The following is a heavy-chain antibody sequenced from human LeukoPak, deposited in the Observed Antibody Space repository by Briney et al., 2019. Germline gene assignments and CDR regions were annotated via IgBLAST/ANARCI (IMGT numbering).Heavy chain of an antibody. D-gene: IGHD4-23*01. CDR1: GYTFTSYG. Sequence: ASVKVSCKASGYTFTSYGISWVRQAPGQGLEWMGRIIPILGIANYAQKFQGRVTITADKSTSTAYMELSSLRSEDTAVYYCARDPLDYGGPDWFDPWGQGTLVTVSS. V-gene: IGHV1-69*04. CDR3: ARDPLDYGGPDWFDP. CDR2: IIPILGIA. J-gene: IGHJ5*02.